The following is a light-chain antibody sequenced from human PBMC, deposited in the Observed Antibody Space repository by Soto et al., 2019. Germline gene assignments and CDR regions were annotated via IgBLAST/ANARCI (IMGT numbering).Light chain of an antibody. CDR3: SSYAGSNNLRM. Sequence: QSVLTQPPSASGSPGQPVTISCAGTSSDVGGYDYVSWYQQHPGKAPKLIIYEVNKRPSGVPDRFSGSKSANTASLTVSGLQAEDEADYYCSSYAGSNNLRMFGGGTKVTVL. CDR2: EVN. CDR1: SSDVGGYDY. J-gene: IGLJ3*02. V-gene: IGLV2-8*01.